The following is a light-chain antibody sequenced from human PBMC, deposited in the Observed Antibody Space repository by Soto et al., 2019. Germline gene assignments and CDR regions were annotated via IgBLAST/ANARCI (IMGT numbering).Light chain of an antibody. J-gene: IGKJ1*01. CDR2: DAA. V-gene: IGKV3-11*01. Sequence: DIVLTQSPATLSLSPGERATLSCTASQSVGTSLAWYKQQPGQAPRLLIHDAAYRASGIPERFSGSGSGTAFSLSISRLEPDDFAVYYCQQYGSSPPWTFGQGTKVDIK. CDR1: QSVGTS. CDR3: QQYGSSPPWT.